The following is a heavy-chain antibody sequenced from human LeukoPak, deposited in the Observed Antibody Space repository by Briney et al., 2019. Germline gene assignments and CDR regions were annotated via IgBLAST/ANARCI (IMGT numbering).Heavy chain of an antibody. Sequence: SETLSLTCTVSGGSISSYYWSWIRQPPGKGLEWIGYIYYSGRTNYNPSLKSRVTISIDTSKNQFSLKLSSVTAADTAVYYCARGTRYSYIFDYWGQGTLVTVSS. J-gene: IGHJ4*02. D-gene: IGHD5-18*01. CDR3: ARGTRYSYIFDY. CDR1: GGSISSYY. V-gene: IGHV4-59*01. CDR2: IYYSGRT.